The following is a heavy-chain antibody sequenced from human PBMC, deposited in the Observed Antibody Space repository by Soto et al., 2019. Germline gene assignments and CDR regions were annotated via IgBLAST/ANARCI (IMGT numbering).Heavy chain of an antibody. D-gene: IGHD3-16*01. CDR2: IIPIFATA. J-gene: IGHJ6*02. CDR3: AQCLLGVNYYYGMDV. CDR1: GGTFSSYA. Sequence: QVQLVQSGAEVKKPGSSVKVSCKASGGTFSSYAINWVRQAPGQGLEWMGGIIPIFATADYARKFQGRVTITADESTSTAYVELSSLRSEDTAVYYCAQCLLGVNYYYGMDVWGQGTTVTVSS. V-gene: IGHV1-69*12.